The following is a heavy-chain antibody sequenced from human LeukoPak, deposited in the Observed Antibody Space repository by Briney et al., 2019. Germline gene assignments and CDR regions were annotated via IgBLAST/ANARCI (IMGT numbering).Heavy chain of an antibody. Sequence: GESLKISCKGSGYGFATHWIAWVRQMPGKGLEWMGIIYPDDSNTRYSPPFQGQVTISADKSSSTAYLQWNSLKASDTAMYYCARMIGLGEVSPYFDYWGQGSLVTVSS. V-gene: IGHV5-51*01. CDR2: IYPDDSNT. J-gene: IGHJ4*02. CDR1: GYGFATHW. D-gene: IGHD3-16*02. CDR3: ARMIGLGEVSPYFDY.